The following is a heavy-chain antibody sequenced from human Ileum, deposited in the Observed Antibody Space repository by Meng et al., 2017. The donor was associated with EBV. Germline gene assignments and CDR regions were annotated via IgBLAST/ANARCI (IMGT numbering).Heavy chain of an antibody. J-gene: IGHJ5*02. CDR3: ARGREYTGQLDL. V-gene: IGHV4-34*02. D-gene: IGHD5-18*01. CDR1: GGSFNAYY. Sequence: HVQLEQRGAGLLKPSETLSLPCDVSGGSFNAYYWTWIRQSPGGGLEWIGEIFHSGHTNYNPSLESRVSMSVATSKKQFSLLLSSVTAADSGLYFCARGREYTGQLDLWGLGTLVTVSS. CDR2: IFHSGHT.